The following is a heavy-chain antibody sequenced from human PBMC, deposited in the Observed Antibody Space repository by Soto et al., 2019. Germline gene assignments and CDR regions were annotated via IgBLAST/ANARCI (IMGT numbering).Heavy chain of an antibody. CDR2: IYSDGRT. CDR1: GFSLSNNY. J-gene: IGHJ4*02. CDR3: ARDLFVEKTTIN. V-gene: IGHV3-66*01. D-gene: IGHD4-4*01. Sequence: GGSLRLSCAASGFSLSNNYMSWVRQAPGAGLEWVSVIYSDGRTYYADSVKGSFTISKDDSKNTVYLQMNSLRAEDAAVYYCARDLFVEKTTINWGQGPLVTVSS.